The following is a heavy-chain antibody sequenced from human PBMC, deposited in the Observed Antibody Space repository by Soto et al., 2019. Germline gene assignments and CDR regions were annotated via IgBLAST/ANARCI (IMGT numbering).Heavy chain of an antibody. D-gene: IGHD2-2*01. Sequence: PSETLSLTCTVSGGSISSGDYYWSWIRQPPGKGLEWIGYMYNSGSTYYNPSLDSRVKMSVDTSKNQFSLELSSVTAADTAVYYCARDKYSTTINCYNWFDPWGQGTLVTVSS. J-gene: IGHJ5*02. V-gene: IGHV4-30-4*01. CDR1: GGSISSGDYY. CDR3: ARDKYSTTINCYNWFDP. CDR2: MYNSGST.